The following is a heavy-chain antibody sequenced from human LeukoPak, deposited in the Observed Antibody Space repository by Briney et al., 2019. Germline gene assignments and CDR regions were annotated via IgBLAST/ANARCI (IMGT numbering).Heavy chain of an antibody. CDR2: ISYDGSNK. V-gene: IGHV3-30*18. CDR1: GFTFSSCG. J-gene: IGHJ6*02. Sequence: PGGSLRLSCAASGFTFSSCGMHWVRQAPGKGLEWVAVISYDGSNKYYADSVKGRFTISRDNSKNTLYLQMNSLRAEDTAVYYCAKDPEYCSSTSCSTTYYYGMDVWGQGTTVTVSS. CDR3: AKDPEYCSSTSCSTTYYYGMDV. D-gene: IGHD2-2*02.